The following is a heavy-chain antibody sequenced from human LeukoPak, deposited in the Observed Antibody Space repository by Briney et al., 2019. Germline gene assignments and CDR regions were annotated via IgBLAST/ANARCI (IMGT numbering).Heavy chain of an antibody. CDR1: GYTFTGYY. D-gene: IGHD3-10*01. J-gene: IGHJ5*02. V-gene: IGHV1-2*02. Sequence: ASVKVSCKASGYTFTGYYMHWVRQAPGQGLEWMGWINPNSGGTNYAQKFQGRVTMTRDTSISTAYMELSRLRSDDTAVYYCARDYSTVGFTMVRGVTKNWFDPWGQGTLVTVSS. CDR2: INPNSGGT. CDR3: ARDYSTVGFTMVRGVTKNWFDP.